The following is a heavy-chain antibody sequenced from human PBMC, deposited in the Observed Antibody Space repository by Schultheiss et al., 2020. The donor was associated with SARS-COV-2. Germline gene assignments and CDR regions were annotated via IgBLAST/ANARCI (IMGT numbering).Heavy chain of an antibody. CDR2: ISYDGSNK. CDR1: GFTFSSYG. J-gene: IGHJ6*02. CDR3: AKDRGNYGMDV. Sequence: GGSLRLSCAASGFTFSSYGMHWVRQAPGKGLEWVAVISYDGSNKYYVDSVKGRFTISRDNSKNTLYLQMNSLRAEDTAVYYCAKDRGNYGMDVWGQGTTVTVSS. D-gene: IGHD3-10*01. V-gene: IGHV3-30*19.